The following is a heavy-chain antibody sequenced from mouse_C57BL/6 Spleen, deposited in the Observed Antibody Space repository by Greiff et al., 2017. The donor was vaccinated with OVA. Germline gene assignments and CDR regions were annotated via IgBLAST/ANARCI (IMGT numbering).Heavy chain of an antibody. Sequence: EVQGVESGGGLVKPGGSLKLSCAASGFTFSDYGMHWVRQAPEKGLEWVAYISSGSSTIYYADTVKGRFTISRDNAKNTLFLQMTSLRSEDTAMYYCARTITTVVAGDFDYWGQGTTLTVSS. CDR1: GFTFSDYG. D-gene: IGHD1-1*01. CDR3: ARTITTVVAGDFDY. CDR2: ISSGSSTI. J-gene: IGHJ2*01. V-gene: IGHV5-17*01.